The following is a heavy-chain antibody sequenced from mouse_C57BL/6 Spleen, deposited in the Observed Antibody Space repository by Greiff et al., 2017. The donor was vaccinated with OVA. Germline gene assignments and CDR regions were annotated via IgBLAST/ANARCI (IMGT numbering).Heavy chain of an antibody. V-gene: IGHV5-16*01. Sequence: EVKLVESEGGLVQPGSSMKLSCTASGFTFSDYYMAWVRQVPEKGLEWVANINYDGSSTYYLDSLKSRFIISRDNAKNILYLQMSSLKYEDTATYYCARADGYYEAWFAYWGQGTLVTVSA. CDR1: GFTFSDYY. CDR2: INYDGSST. D-gene: IGHD2-3*01. J-gene: IGHJ3*01. CDR3: ARADGYYEAWFAY.